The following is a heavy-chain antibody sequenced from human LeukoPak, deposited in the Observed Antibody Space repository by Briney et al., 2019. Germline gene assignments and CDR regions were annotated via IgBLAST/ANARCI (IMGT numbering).Heavy chain of an antibody. Sequence: SSETLSLTCTVSGGSISSGDYYWSWIRQPPGKGLEWIGYIYYSGSTYYNPSLKSRVTISVDTSKNQFSLKLSSVTAADTAVYYCERLWGYDGYAPYGMDVWGQGTTVTVSS. CDR3: ERLWGYDGYAPYGMDV. CDR1: GGSISSGDYY. J-gene: IGHJ6*02. D-gene: IGHD5-12*01. CDR2: IYYSGST. V-gene: IGHV4-30-4*01.